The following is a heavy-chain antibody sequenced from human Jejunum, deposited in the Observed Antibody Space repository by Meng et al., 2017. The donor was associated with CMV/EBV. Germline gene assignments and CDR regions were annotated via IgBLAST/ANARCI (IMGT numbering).Heavy chain of an antibody. V-gene: IGHV1-2*06. CDR2: ITPSSGGT. D-gene: IGHD7-27*01. J-gene: IGHJ4*02. CDR1: GYNFIAYY. CDR3: VRANLGSADY. Sequence: QVERVQSGAGVKKPGASVTVSCKASGYNFIAYYMHWLRQAPGQGLEWVGRITPSSGGTTYAQKFQGRVTMTRDTSISTAYMELSSLRSDDAAIYYCVRANLGSADYWGQGTLVTVSS.